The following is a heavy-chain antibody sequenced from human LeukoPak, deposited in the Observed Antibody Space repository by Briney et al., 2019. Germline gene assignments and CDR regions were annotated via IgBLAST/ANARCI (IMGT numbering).Heavy chain of an antibody. D-gene: IGHD4-17*01. J-gene: IGHJ4*02. V-gene: IGHV4-34*01. Sequence: SETLSLTCAVYGGSFSGYYWSWIRQPPGKGLEWIGEINHSGSTNYNPSLKSRVTISVDTSKNQFSLKLSSVTAADTTVYYCARVYGPVDYWGQGTLVTVSS. CDR1: GGSFSGYY. CDR2: INHSGST. CDR3: ARVYGPVDY.